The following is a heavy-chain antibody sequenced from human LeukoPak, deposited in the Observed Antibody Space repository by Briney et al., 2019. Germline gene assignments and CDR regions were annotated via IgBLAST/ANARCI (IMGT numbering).Heavy chain of an antibody. V-gene: IGHV1-2*02. CDR1: GYTFTGYY. CDR3: ARGHGVATQLGPYYYYYYMDV. CDR2: INPNSGGT. J-gene: IGHJ6*03. Sequence: GASVKVSCKASGYTFTGYYMHWVRQAPGQGLEWMGWINPNSGGTNYAQKFQGRVTMTRDTSISTAYMELSRLRSDDTAVYYCARGHGVATQLGPYYYYYYMDVWGKGTTVTVSS. D-gene: IGHD1-1*01.